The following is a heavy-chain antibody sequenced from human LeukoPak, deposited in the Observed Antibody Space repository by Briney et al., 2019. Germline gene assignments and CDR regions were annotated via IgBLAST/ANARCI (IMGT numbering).Heavy chain of an antibody. CDR2: ISGSGGST. J-gene: IGHJ4*02. V-gene: IGHV3-23*01. D-gene: IGHD6-13*01. Sequence: PGGSLRLSCAASGFTFSSYAMSWVRQAPGKGLEWVSAISGSGGSTYYADSVKGRFTISRDNSKNTLYLQMSSLRAEDTAVYYCAKEPPGIAAAGWVFDYWGQGTLVTVSS. CDR3: AKEPPGIAAAGWVFDY. CDR1: GFTFSSYA.